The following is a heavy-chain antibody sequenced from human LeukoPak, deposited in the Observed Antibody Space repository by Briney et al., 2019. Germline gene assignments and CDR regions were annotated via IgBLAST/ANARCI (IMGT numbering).Heavy chain of an antibody. J-gene: IGHJ4*02. CDR2: IIPMFGTT. V-gene: IGHV1-69*13. D-gene: IGHD2-2*01. CDR1: GGIFSNSA. CDR3: ARDLADIVVDPPAMPYYFDY. Sequence: SVKVSCKVSGGIFSNSAISWVRHDPGQGLEYMGGIIPMFGTTNYARRFQGRLTITADESTSTTYMELSSLRSEDTAVYYCARDLADIVVDPPAMPYYFDYWGQETVVTVSS.